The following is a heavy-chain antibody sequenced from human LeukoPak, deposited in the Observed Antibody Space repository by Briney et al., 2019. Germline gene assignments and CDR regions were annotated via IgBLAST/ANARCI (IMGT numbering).Heavy chain of an antibody. CDR3: AKDDDDSSGYYTDAFDI. Sequence: GGSLRLSCAAPGFTFSSYGMHWVRQAPGKGLEWVAFIRYDGSNKYYADSVKGRFTISRDNSKNTLYLQMNSLRAEDTAVYYCAKDDDDSSGYYTDAFDIWGQGTMVTVSS. V-gene: IGHV3-30*02. D-gene: IGHD3-22*01. CDR1: GFTFSSYG. J-gene: IGHJ3*02. CDR2: IRYDGSNK.